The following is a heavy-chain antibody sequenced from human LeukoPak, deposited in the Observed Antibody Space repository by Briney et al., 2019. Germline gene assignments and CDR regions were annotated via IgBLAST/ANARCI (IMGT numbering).Heavy chain of an antibody. CDR2: INSDGSSA. CDR3: ARDLELVYYDSSGYDY. D-gene: IGHD3-22*01. V-gene: IGHV3-74*01. CDR1: GFTFSSYW. Sequence: PGGSLRLSCAGSGFTFSSYWMHWVRQAPGKGLVWVSRINSDGSSATYADSVKGRFTISRDNAKNTLYLQMNSLRAEDTAVYYCARDLELVYYDSSGYDYWGQGTLVIVSS. J-gene: IGHJ4*02.